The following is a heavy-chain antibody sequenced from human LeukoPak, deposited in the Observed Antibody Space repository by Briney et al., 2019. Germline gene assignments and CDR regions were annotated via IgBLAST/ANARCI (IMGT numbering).Heavy chain of an antibody. V-gene: IGHV4-39*01. J-gene: IGHJ4*02. CDR1: GGSISSSSYY. D-gene: IGHD1-7*01. CDR2: IYYSGST. Sequence: SETLSLTCTVSGGSISSSSYYWGWIRQPPGKGLEWIGSIYYSGSTYYNPSLKSRATISVDTSKNQFSLKLSSVTAADTAVYYCARQSRYNWNYDYWGQGTLVTDSS. CDR3: ARQSRYNWNYDY.